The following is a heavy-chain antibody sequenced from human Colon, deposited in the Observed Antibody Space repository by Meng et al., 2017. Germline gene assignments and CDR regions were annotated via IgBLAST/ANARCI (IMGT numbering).Heavy chain of an antibody. J-gene: IGHJ2*01. D-gene: IGHD3-22*01. V-gene: IGHV4-30-2*01. CDR1: GGSISSGGHS. CDR3: ARGYYDSSGYGYWYFDL. Sequence: QLQLKGVGLGLVKPSQTLSPPWAVSGGSISSGGHSWSWIRQPPGKGLEWIGYIYHSGSTYYNPSLKSRVTISVDRSKNQFSLKLSSVTAADTAVYYCARGYYDSSGYGYWYFDLWGRGTLVTVSS. CDR2: IYHSGST.